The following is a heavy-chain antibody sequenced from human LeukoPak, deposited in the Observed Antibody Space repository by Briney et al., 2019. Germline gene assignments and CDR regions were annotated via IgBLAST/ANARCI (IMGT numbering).Heavy chain of an antibody. V-gene: IGHV4-31*03. CDR3: ARESYGSGHCAAFGI. D-gene: IGHD3-16*01. Sequence: SQTLSLTCTVSGGSISSGGYYWSWIRQHPGKGLEWIGYIYYSGSTYYNPSLKSRVTISVDTSKNQFSLKLSSVTAADTAVYYCARESYGSGHCAAFGIWGQGTLVTVSS. CDR2: IYYSGST. J-gene: IGHJ3*02. CDR1: GGSISSGGYY.